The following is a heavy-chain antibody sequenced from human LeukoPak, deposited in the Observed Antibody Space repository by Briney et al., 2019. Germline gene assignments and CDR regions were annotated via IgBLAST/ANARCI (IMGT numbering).Heavy chain of an antibody. V-gene: IGHV1-46*01. D-gene: IGHD6-6*01. CDR1: GYTFTSYY. Sequence: ASVKVSCKASGYTFTSYYIQWVRQAPGQGLEWMGIINPSGASTSYAQKFQGRITMTRDMSTSIVYMELSSLRSEDTAVYYCARAVGESSSSKCDYWGQGTLVTVSS. J-gene: IGHJ4*02. CDR3: ARAVGESSSSKCDY. CDR2: INPSGAST.